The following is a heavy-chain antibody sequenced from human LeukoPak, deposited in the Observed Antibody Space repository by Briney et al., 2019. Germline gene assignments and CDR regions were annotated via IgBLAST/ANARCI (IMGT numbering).Heavy chain of an antibody. CDR2: IHHSGST. J-gene: IGHJ4*02. CDR1: GGSISNINW. CDR3: ARGRGLLWFGERPKNHFDY. D-gene: IGHD3-10*01. V-gene: IGHV4-4*02. Sequence: PSETLSLTCAVSGGSISNINWWSWVRQPPGQGLEWIGEIHHSGSTNYNPSLKSRVTISVDTSKNQFSLLLTSVTAADTAVYYCARGRGLLWFGERPKNHFDYWGQGTLVTVSS.